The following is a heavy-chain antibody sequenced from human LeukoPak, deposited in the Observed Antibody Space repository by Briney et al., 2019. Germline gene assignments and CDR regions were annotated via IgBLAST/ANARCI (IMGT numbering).Heavy chain of an antibody. CDR3: VRDSWGDIGWG. CDR1: GFIFSDYS. D-gene: IGHD5-12*01. J-gene: IGHJ4*02. Sequence: PGGSLRLSCSASGFIFSDYSMNWVRQAPGKGLEWISYISGNSNTVYLADAVKGRFTISRDNAKDSLYLQMSSLRVEDTAVYYCVRDSWGDIGWGWGQGTQVTVSS. CDR2: ISGNSNTV. V-gene: IGHV3-48*01.